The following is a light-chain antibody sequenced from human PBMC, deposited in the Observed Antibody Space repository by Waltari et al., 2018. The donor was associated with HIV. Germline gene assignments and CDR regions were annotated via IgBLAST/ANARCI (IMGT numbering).Light chain of an antibody. V-gene: IGLV2-14*01. Sequence: QSALTQPASVSGSPGPSITISCTGTRNDVGRYAYVSWYQHHPGNAPKLVIYEVTNRPSGISNRFSGSKSGNTASLTISGLQAEDEADYYCSSYVVNSTPYVFGSGTKVTVL. CDR3: SSYVVNSTPYV. CDR1: RNDVGRYAY. J-gene: IGLJ1*01. CDR2: EVT.